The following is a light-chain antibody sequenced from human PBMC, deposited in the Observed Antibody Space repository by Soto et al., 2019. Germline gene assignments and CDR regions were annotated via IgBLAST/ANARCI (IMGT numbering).Light chain of an antibody. CDR2: DVS. V-gene: IGLV2-8*01. J-gene: IGLJ3*02. Sequence: QSALTQPPSASGSPGQSVTISCTGTSSDVGTYNYVSWYQQHPGKAPKLMIYDVSKRPSGVPDRFSGSKSGNTASLTVSGRQAEDEADYYCSSYAGSSIWVFGGGTQLTVL. CDR1: SSDVGTYNY. CDR3: SSYAGSSIWV.